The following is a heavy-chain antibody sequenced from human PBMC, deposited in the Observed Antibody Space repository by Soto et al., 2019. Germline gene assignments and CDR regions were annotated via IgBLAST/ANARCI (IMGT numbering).Heavy chain of an antibody. V-gene: IGHV1-69*01. D-gene: IGHD3-16*01. CDR2: LLPVFGTP. CDR1: GVTFRNYA. J-gene: IGHJ4*02. CDR3: AGSESRDRYNQGYYVDS. Sequence: QVHLAQSGPELKRPGSSVKVSCRASGVTFRNYAISWVRQAPGQGLEWMGWLLPVFGTPAYGQTFQGRITIQADESTGTGYMEMNGLGSEDTATYYWAGSESRDRYNQGYYVDSWGQGSLVTVSA.